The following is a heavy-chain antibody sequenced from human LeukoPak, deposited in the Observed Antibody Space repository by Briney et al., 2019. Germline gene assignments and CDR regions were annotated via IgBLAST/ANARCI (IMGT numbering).Heavy chain of an antibody. D-gene: IGHD6-19*01. CDR2: ISYDGSNK. CDR3: ARAGYSSGWYDFDY. Sequence: PGRSLRLSCAASGFTFSSYAMHWVRQAPGKGLEWVALISYDGSNKYYADSVKGRFTISRDNSKNTLYLQMNSLRAEDTAVYYCARAGYSSGWYDFDYWGQGTLVTVSS. CDR1: GFTFSSYA. V-gene: IGHV3-30-3*01. J-gene: IGHJ4*02.